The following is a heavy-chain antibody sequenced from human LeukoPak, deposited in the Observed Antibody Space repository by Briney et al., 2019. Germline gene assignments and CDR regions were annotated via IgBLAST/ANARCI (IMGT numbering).Heavy chain of an antibody. CDR3: ARVPRLWFGELSLTYYYYYMDI. D-gene: IGHD3-10*01. V-gene: IGHV4-59*01. CDR2: IYYSGST. CDR1: GGSISSYY. J-gene: IGHJ6*03. Sequence: SETLSLTYTVSGGSISSYYWSWIRQPPGKGLEWIGYIYYSGSTNYNPSLKGRVTISVDTSKNQFSLKLSSVTAADTAVYYCARVPRLWFGELSLTYYYYYMDIWGKGTTVTVSS.